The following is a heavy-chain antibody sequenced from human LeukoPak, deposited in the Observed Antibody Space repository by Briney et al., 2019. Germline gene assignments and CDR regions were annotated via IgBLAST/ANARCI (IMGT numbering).Heavy chain of an antibody. CDR3: ARDRGIAVAGTTPIDY. D-gene: IGHD6-19*01. CDR2: IWYDGSNK. CDR1: GSTFSSYG. V-gene: IGHV3-33*01. Sequence: GGSLRLSCAASGSTFSSYGMHWVRQAPGKGLEWVAVIWYDGSNKYYADSVKGRFTISRDNSKNTLYLQMNSLRAEDTAVYYCARDRGIAVAGTTPIDYWGQGTLVTVSS. J-gene: IGHJ4*02.